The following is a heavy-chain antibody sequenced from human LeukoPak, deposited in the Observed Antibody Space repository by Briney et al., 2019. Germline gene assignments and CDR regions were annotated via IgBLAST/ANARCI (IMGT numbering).Heavy chain of an antibody. CDR1: GYTFTSYG. Sequence: ASVKVSCKASGYTFTSYGISWVRQAPGQGLEWMAWISAYNGNTNYAQKFRGRVTMTRDTAITTAYLELSRLRSDDTAVYYCARDRGYSYAKYYFDYWGQGTLVTVSS. J-gene: IGHJ4*02. CDR3: ARDRGYSYAKYYFDY. V-gene: IGHV1-18*01. CDR2: ISAYNGNT. D-gene: IGHD5-18*01.